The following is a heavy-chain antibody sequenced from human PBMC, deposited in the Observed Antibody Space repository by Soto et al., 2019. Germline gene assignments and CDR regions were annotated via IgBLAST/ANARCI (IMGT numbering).Heavy chain of an antibody. CDR1: GFTFSSYA. V-gene: IGHV3-64D*06. CDR3: VKLVSGHDAFDI. CDR2: ISSNGGST. D-gene: IGHD3-10*01. J-gene: IGHJ3*02. Sequence: GGSLRLSCSASGFTFSSYAMHWVRQAPGKGLEYVSAISSNGGSTYYVDSVKGRFTISRDNSKNTLYLQMSSLRAEDTAVYYCVKLVSGHDAFDIWGQGTMVTVSS.